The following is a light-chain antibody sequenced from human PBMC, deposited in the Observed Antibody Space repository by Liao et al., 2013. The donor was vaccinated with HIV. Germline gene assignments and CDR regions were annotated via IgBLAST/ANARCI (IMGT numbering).Light chain of an antibody. V-gene: IGLV3-1*01. J-gene: IGLJ1*01. Sequence: SYELTQPPSVSVSPGQTAIITCSGDKLGDKYTCWYQQKPGQAPVLVVYYDTGRPSGIPERFSGSNSGNTATLSISRVEAGDEADYYCQVWDSNSDHPYVFGTGTRVTVL. CDR3: QVWDSNSDHPYV. CDR2: YDT. CDR1: KLGDKY.